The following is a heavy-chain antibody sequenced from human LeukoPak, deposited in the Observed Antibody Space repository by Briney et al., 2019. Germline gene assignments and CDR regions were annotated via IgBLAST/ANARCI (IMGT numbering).Heavy chain of an antibody. D-gene: IGHD2-2*01. CDR1: GFTFSSYW. CDR2: IKQDGSEK. J-gene: IGHJ5*02. V-gene: IGHV3-7*04. CDR3: ARGTSHSPNWFDP. Sequence: GGSLRLSCAASGFTFSSYWMSWVRQAPGKGLEWVANIKQDGSEKYSVDSVKGRFTISRDNAKNSLYLQMNSLRAEDTAVYYCARGTSHSPNWFDPWGQGTLVTVSS.